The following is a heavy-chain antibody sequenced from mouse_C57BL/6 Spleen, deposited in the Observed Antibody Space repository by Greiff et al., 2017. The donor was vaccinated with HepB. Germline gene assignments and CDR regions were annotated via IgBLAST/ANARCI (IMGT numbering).Heavy chain of an antibody. Sequence: EVQLQESGGGLVQPGGSMKLSCAASGFTFSDAWMDWVRQSPEKGLEWVAEIRNKANNHATYYAESVKGRFTISRDDSKSSVYLQMNSLRAEDTGIYYCTRRLTNWAFAYWGQGTLVTVSA. CDR2: IRNKANNHAT. D-gene: IGHD4-1*01. CDR3: TRRLTNWAFAY. CDR1: GFTFSDAW. J-gene: IGHJ3*01. V-gene: IGHV6-6*01.